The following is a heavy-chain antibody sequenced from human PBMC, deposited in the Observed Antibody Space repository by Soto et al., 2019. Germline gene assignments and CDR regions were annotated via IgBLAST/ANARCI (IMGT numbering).Heavy chain of an antibody. CDR2: ISGSGGST. CDR1: GFTFSSYA. D-gene: IGHD6-13*01. CDR3: AKYPSWRIAGIVYYYYGMDV. J-gene: IGHJ6*02. V-gene: IGHV3-23*01. Sequence: GGSLRLFCAASGFTFSSYAMSWVRQAPGKGLEWVSAISGSGGSTYYADSVKGRFTISRDNSKNTLYLQMNSLRAEDTAVYYCAKYPSWRIAGIVYYYYGMDVWGQGTTVTVSS.